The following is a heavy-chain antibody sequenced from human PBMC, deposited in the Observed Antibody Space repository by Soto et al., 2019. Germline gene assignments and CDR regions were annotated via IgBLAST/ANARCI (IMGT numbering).Heavy chain of an antibody. CDR2: IYPGDSDT. J-gene: IGHJ6*02. V-gene: IGHV5-51*01. D-gene: IGHD5-18*01. CDR3: ARPESVYGYGFADV. CDR1: GYSFTSYW. Sequence: GEALEISCKGSGYSFTSYWISWVRQMPGKGLEWTGIIYPGDSDTRYSPSFQGQVTIPADKSISTAYLQWSSLKASDTAMYYCARPESVYGYGFADVWGEGAAVT.